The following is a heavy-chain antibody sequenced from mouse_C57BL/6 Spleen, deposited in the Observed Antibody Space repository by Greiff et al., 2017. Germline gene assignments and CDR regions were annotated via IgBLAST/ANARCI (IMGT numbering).Heavy chain of an antibody. Sequence: EVKLVESGGGLVQPKGSLKLSCAASGFSFNTYAMNWVRQAPGKGLEWVARIRSKSNNYATYYADSVKDRFTISRDDSESMLYLQMNNLKTEDTAMYYCVRHPYDYDGRDAMDYWGQGTSVTVSS. D-gene: IGHD2-4*01. CDR2: IRSKSNNYAT. J-gene: IGHJ4*01. CDR1: GFSFNTYA. CDR3: VRHPYDYDGRDAMDY. V-gene: IGHV10-1*01.